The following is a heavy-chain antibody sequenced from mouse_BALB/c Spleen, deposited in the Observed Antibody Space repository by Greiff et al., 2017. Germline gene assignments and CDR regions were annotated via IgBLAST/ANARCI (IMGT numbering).Heavy chain of an antibody. J-gene: IGHJ4*01. CDR2: ISSGSSTI. Sequence: EVKLMESGGGLVQPGGSRKLSCAASGFTFSSFGMHWVRQAPEKGLEWVAYISSGSSTIYYADTVKGRFTISRDNPKNTLFLQMTSLRSEDTAMYYCARYDYDGGGAMDYWGQGTSVTVSS. CDR3: ARYDYDGGGAMDY. D-gene: IGHD2-4*01. CDR1: GFTFSSFG. V-gene: IGHV5-17*02.